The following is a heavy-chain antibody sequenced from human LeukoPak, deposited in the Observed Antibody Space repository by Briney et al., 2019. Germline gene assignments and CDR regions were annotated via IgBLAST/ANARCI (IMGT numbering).Heavy chain of an antibody. V-gene: IGHV4-59*01. J-gene: IGHJ5*02. CDR3: ARVAFNWFDP. CDR2: MYYSGST. Sequence: SETLSLTCTVSGGSISSYYWSWIRQPPGKGLEWIGYMYYSGSTNYNPSLKSRVTISVDTSKNQFSLKLSSVTAADTAVYYCARVAFNWFDPWGQGTLVTVSS. D-gene: IGHD3-16*01. CDR1: GGSISSYY.